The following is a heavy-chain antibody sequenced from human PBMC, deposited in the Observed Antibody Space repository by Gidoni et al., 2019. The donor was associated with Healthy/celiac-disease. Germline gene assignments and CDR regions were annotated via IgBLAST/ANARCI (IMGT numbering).Heavy chain of an antibody. J-gene: IGHJ3*02. CDR2: IYWDDDK. CDR3: AQTEDTAMVPAKVSRRGAFDI. CDR1: GFSLSTSGVG. Sequence: QITLKESGPTLVKPTQTLTLTCTFSGFSLSTSGVGVGWIRQPPGKALEWLALIYWDDDKRYSPSLKSRLTITKDTSKNQVVLTMTNMDPVDTATYYCAQTEDTAMVPAKVSRRGAFDIWGQGTMVTVSS. D-gene: IGHD5-18*01. V-gene: IGHV2-5*02.